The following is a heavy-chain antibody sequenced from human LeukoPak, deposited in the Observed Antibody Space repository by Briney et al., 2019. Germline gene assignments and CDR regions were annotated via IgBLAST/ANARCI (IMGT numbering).Heavy chain of an antibody. Sequence: SETLSLTCTVSGGSITNYYWSWIRQPPAKGLEWLGYIYHSGSTNYNPSLKSRVTISVDTSKNQFSLRLSSVTAADTAVYYCARGRDSRGYQFMGFDSWGQGTLVTVSS. J-gene: IGHJ4*02. V-gene: IGHV4-59*08. CDR3: ARGRDSRGYQFMGFDS. CDR1: GGSITNYY. CDR2: IYHSGST. D-gene: IGHD3-22*01.